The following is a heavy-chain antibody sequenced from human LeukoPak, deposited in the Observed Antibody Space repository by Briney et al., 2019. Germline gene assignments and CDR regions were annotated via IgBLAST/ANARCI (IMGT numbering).Heavy chain of an antibody. V-gene: IGHV4-59*12. CDR2: MYDSGTT. Sequence: SETLSLTCSVSGGSIRRYYWSWIRQPPGKGLEWIGYMYDSGTTKYNPSLKSRVTISVDTSNNQFSLKLSSVTAADTAVYYCARERGGSGSYFRGSPFDIWGQGTMVTASS. CDR3: ARERGGSGSYFRGSPFDI. J-gene: IGHJ3*02. CDR1: GGSIRRYY. D-gene: IGHD1-26*01.